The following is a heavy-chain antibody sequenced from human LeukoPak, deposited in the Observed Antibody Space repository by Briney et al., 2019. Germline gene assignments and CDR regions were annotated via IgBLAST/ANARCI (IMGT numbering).Heavy chain of an antibody. J-gene: IGHJ6*03. CDR2: ISSSSFKI. V-gene: IGHV3-48*04. CDR1: EFTFVKYA. Sequence: SGGSLRLSCAASEFTFVKYAMTWFGQAPGKGLEWVSYISSSSFKIGYADSVKGRFTISRDNSKTSLYLQMDSLRVEDTAVYYCVRDPSYGSSWYYYMDVWGNGTTVTASS. D-gene: IGHD6-13*01. CDR3: VRDPSYGSSWYYYMDV.